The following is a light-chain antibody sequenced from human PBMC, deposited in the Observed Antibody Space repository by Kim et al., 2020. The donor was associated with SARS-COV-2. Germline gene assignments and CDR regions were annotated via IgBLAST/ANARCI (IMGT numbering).Light chain of an antibody. CDR3: NSRDSSGNRVVYV. CDR2: GKN. J-gene: IGLJ1*01. CDR1: SLRSYY. V-gene: IGLV3-19*01. Sequence: SSELTQDPAVSVALGQTVRITCQGDSLRSYYASWYQQKPGQAPVLVIYGKNNRPSGIPDRFSGSSSGNTASLTITGAQAEDEADYYCNSRDSSGNRVVYVFGTGTKVTVL.